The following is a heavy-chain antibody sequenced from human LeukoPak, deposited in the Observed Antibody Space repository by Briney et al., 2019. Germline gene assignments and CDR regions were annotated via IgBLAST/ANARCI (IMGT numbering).Heavy chain of an antibody. Sequence: GGSLRLSCAASGFTFGSYNMNWVRQAPGKGLEWVSSISSTSNYIYYADSVKGRFTISRDNAKNSLYLQMKSLRAEDTAVYYCARGKTSQNIVTRKTYNWFDPWGQGTLVTVSS. CDR3: ARGKTSQNIVTRKTYNWFDP. J-gene: IGHJ5*02. D-gene: IGHD2/OR15-2a*01. V-gene: IGHV3-21*01. CDR2: ISSTSNYI. CDR1: GFTFGSYN.